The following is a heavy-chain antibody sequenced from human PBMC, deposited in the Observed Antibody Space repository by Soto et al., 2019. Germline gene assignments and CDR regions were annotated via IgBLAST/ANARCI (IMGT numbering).Heavy chain of an antibody. Sequence: GGSLRLSCAASGFTFSSYGMHWIRQAPGKGLEWVAVISYDGSNKYYADSVKGRFTISRDNSKNTLYLQMNSLRAEDTAVYYCAKDAYSGSYPYYYYGMDVWGQGTTVTVSS. V-gene: IGHV3-30*18. D-gene: IGHD1-26*01. CDR2: ISYDGSNK. J-gene: IGHJ6*02. CDR1: GFTFSSYG. CDR3: AKDAYSGSYPYYYYGMDV.